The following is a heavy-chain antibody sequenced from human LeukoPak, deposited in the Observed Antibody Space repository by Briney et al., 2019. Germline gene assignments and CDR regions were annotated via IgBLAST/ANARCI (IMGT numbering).Heavy chain of an antibody. J-gene: IGHJ4*02. CDR3: ARRQYDFWSGYYSH. V-gene: IGHV1-69*05. CDR1: GGTFSSYA. D-gene: IGHD3-3*01. CDR2: IIPIFGTA. Sequence: EASVKVSCKASGGTFSSYAISWVRQAPGQGLEWVRGIIPIFGTADYAQKFQGRVTITTDESTSTAYMELSSLRSEDTAVYYCARRQYDFWSGYYSHWGQGTLVTVSS.